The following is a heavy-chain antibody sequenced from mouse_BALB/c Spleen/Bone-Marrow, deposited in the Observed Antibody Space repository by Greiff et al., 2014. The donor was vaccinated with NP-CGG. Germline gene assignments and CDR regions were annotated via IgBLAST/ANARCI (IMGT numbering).Heavy chain of an antibody. CDR1: GFNIKGTY. D-gene: IGHD4-1*01. Sequence: VQLQQSGAELVKPGASVKLSCTASGFNIKGTYMHWVKQRPEQGLEWIGRIDPASDYTQFDSKFQGKATITADTSSNTAYLQLSSLTSEDTAVYYCATLTGTFDYWGQGTTLTVSS. J-gene: IGHJ2*01. CDR3: ATLTGTFDY. CDR2: IDPASDYT. V-gene: IGHV14-3*02.